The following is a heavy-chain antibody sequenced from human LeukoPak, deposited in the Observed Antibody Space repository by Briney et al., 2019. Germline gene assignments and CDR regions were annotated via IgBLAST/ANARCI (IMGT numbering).Heavy chain of an antibody. Sequence: RPGGSLRLSCAASGFTFDVYGVSWFRQAPGKGLEWVSGINWNGGSTGYADSVKGRFTISRDNAKNSLYLQMNSLRAEDTALYYCARDLLGGSYVHWFDPWGQGTLVTVSS. J-gene: IGHJ5*02. D-gene: IGHD1-26*01. CDR1: GFTFDVYG. CDR2: INWNGGST. V-gene: IGHV3-20*04. CDR3: ARDLLGGSYVHWFDP.